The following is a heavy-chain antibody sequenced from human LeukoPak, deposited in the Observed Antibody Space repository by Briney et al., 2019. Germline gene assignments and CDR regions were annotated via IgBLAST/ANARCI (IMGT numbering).Heavy chain of an antibody. V-gene: IGHV3-43D*04. CDR2: ISWDGGRT. Sequence: TGGSLRLSCAASGFTFEDYAMHWVRQAPGKGLEWVSLISWDGGRTYYADSVKGRFTISRDNSKNSLYLQMNSLRAEDTALYYCAKDIVGGAENYMDVWGEGTTVTVSS. D-gene: IGHD6-19*01. CDR1: GFTFEDYA. CDR3: AKDIVGGAENYMDV. J-gene: IGHJ6*03.